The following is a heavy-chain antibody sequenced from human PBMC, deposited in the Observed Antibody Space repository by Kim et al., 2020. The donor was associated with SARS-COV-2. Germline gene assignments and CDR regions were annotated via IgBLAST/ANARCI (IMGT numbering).Heavy chain of an antibody. CDR3: ARVGHDGAPYRNHYYFG. CDR1: GFTFSNYA. D-gene: IGHD3-10*01. CDR2: ISSSSGDI. Sequence: GGSLRLSCAASGFTFSNYALNWVRQAPGKGLEWVSSISSSSGDIYYGDSVKGRFTISRDNAKKSVHLQMNSLRAEDSAVSYCARVGHDGAPYRNHYYFG. J-gene: IGHJ6*01. V-gene: IGHV3-21*01.